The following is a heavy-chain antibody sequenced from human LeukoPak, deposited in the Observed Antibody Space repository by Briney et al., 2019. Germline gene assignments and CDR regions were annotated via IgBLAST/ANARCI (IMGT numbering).Heavy chain of an antibody. J-gene: IGHJ4*02. CDR1: GFMFHDYA. CDR2: ISGDGDST. V-gene: IGHV3-43*02. Sequence: GGSLRLSCAGPGFMFHDYAIHWVRQAPGKGLEWVSLISGDGDSTFYADSVKGRFTISRDNSKNSLYLQMNSLRSDDTALYYCARESESSGWYDYWGQGTLVTVSS. CDR3: ARESESSGWYDY. D-gene: IGHD6-19*01.